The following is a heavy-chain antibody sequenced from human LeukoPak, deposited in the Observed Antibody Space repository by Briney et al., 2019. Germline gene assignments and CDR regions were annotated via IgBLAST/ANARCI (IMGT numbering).Heavy chain of an antibody. J-gene: IGHJ6*03. CDR3: ATAGISKCSSTSCYESIFNYYYYYMDV. Sequence: ASVKVSCKVSGYTFTDYYMHWGQQAPGKGLEWMGLVDPEDGETIYAEKFQGRVTITADTSTDTAYMELSSLRSEDTAVYYCATAGISKCSSTSCYESIFNYYYYYMDVWGKGTTVTVSS. CDR1: GYTFTDYY. V-gene: IGHV1-69-2*01. CDR2: VDPEDGET. D-gene: IGHD2-2*01.